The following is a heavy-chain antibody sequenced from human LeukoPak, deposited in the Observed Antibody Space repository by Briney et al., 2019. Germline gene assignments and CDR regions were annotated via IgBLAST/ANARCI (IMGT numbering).Heavy chain of an antibody. V-gene: IGHV3-30*18. CDR1: GFTFSSYG. Sequence: GGSLRLSCAASGFTFSSYGMHWVRQAPGKGLEWVAVISYDGSNKYYADSVKGRFTISRDNSKNTLYLQMNSLRAEDTAVYYCAKEEGGIAQYWGQGTLVTVSS. CDR2: ISYDGSNK. CDR3: AKEEGGIAQY. D-gene: IGHD6-13*01. J-gene: IGHJ4*02.